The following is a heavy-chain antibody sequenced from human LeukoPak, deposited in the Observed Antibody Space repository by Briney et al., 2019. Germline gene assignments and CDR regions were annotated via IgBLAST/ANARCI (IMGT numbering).Heavy chain of an antibody. Sequence: GGSLRLSCAASGFTFSSYGMHWVRQAPGKGLEWVAVIWYDGSNKYYADSVKGRFTISRDNSKNTLYLQMNSLRAEDTAVYYCASSFFVVRGVVTHDYWGQGTLVTVSS. J-gene: IGHJ4*02. CDR1: GFTFSSYG. V-gene: IGHV3-33*08. D-gene: IGHD3-10*01. CDR2: IWYDGSNK. CDR3: ASSFFVVRGVVTHDY.